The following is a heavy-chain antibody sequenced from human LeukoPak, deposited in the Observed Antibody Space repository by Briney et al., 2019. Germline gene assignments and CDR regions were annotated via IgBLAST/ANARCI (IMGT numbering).Heavy chain of an antibody. CDR2: IYTSGST. D-gene: IGHD4-11*01. CDR1: GGSISSYY. V-gene: IGHV4-4*07. CDR3: ARAHMTTVTTNYFDY. Sequence: PSETLSLTCTVSGGSISSYYWSWIRQPAGKGLEWIGRIYTSGSTNYNPSLKSRVTMSVDTSKNQFSLKLSSVTAADTAVYYCARAHMTTVTTNYFDYWGQGTLVTVSS. J-gene: IGHJ4*02.